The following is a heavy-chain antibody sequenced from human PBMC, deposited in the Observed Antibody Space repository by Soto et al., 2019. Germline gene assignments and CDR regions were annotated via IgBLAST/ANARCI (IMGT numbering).Heavy chain of an antibody. Sequence: GGSLRLSCTASGFTFGDYAMSWFRQAPGKGLEWVGFIRSKAYGGTTEYAASVKGRFTISRDDSKSIAYLQMNSLKTEDTAVYYCVKTLWGIVVVVAARSFDYWGQGTLVTVSS. D-gene: IGHD2-15*01. CDR2: IRSKAYGGTT. V-gene: IGHV3-49*03. CDR1: GFTFGDYA. J-gene: IGHJ4*02. CDR3: VKTLWGIVVVVAARSFDY.